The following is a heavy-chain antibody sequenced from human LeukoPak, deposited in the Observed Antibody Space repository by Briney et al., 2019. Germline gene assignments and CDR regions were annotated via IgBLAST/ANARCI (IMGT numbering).Heavy chain of an antibody. CDR3: ARDASRDGYSLKDY. D-gene: IGHD5-24*01. Sequence: SETLSLTCAVYGGSFSGYYWSWIRQPPGKGLEWIGEINHSGSTNYNPSLKSRVTISVDTSKNQFSLKLSSVTAADTAVYYCARDASRDGYSLKDYWGQGTLVTVSS. V-gene: IGHV4-34*01. J-gene: IGHJ4*02. CDR1: GGSFSGYY. CDR2: INHSGST.